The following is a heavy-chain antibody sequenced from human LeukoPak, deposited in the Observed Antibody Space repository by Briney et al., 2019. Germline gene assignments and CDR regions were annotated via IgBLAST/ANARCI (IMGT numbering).Heavy chain of an antibody. Sequence: GGSLRLSCAASGFIFNSYGMHWVRQAPGKGLEWVALIWYDGSNKYYTDSVKGRFTISRDNSKNTLYLEMNSLRAEDTAIYYCAREGPRGNSQFDYGGQGTLVTVSS. V-gene: IGHV3-33*01. CDR2: IWYDGSNK. CDR3: AREGPRGNSQFDY. J-gene: IGHJ4*02. CDR1: GFIFNSYG. D-gene: IGHD2/OR15-2a*01.